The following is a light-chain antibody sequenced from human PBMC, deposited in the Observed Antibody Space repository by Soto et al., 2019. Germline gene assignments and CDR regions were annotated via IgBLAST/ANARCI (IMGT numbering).Light chain of an antibody. V-gene: IGLV2-14*01. CDR2: DVS. CDR1: SSDIGGYNY. CDR3: SSYTGGSTLWV. J-gene: IGLJ3*02. Sequence: QSALTQPASVSGSPGQSITISCTGTSSDIGGYNYVSWYQQHPGKVPKLVIFDVSNRPSGVSNRFSGSKSGNTASLTISGLQAEDEAAYYCSSYTGGSTLWVFGGGTKLTVL.